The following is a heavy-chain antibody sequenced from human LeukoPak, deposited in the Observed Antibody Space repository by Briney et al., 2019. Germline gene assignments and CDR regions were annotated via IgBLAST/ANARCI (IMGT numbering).Heavy chain of an antibody. CDR1: GFTFSSPA. CDR2: IIASGGST. D-gene: IGHD2-15*01. V-gene: IGHV3-23*01. J-gene: IGHJ4*02. Sequence: GGSLRLSCAGSGFTFSSPAMSWVRQAPGKGLEWVSAIIASGGSTYYADSVKGRFTISRDNSKSSVYLQMSSLRVEDTAVYSCAKRYCSGGSCYSGDWGQGTLVTVSP. CDR3: AKRYCSGGSCYSGD.